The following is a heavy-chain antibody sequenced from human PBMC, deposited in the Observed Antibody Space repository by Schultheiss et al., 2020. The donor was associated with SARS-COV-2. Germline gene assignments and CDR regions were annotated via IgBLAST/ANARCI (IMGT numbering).Heavy chain of an antibody. CDR3: ARDLRAEVVTAFDS. Sequence: SETLSLTCSVSGGSVSSRNYYWSWIRQPPGKGLEWIGEINHWGITHYNPSLKSRVTISVDTSQNHFSLRLNSMTAADTAVYYCARDLRAEVVTAFDSWGQGTLVTVSS. CDR2: INHWGIT. J-gene: IGHJ5*01. CDR1: GGSVSSRNYY. V-gene: IGHV4-39*02. D-gene: IGHD2-21*02.